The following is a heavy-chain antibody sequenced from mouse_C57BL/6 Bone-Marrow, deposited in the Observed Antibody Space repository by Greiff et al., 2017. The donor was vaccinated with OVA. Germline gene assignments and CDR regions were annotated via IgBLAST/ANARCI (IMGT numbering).Heavy chain of an antibody. J-gene: IGHJ3*01. D-gene: IGHD1-1*01. Sequence: EVKLMESGGGLVQPKGSLKLSCAASGFSFNTYAMNWVRQAPGKGLEWVARIRSKSNNYATYYADSVKDRFTISRDDSESMLYLQMNNLKTEDTARYYGGRQGLYGSSYGLAYWGQGTLVTVSA. CDR1: GFSFNTYA. V-gene: IGHV10-1*01. CDR3: GRQGLYGSSYGLAY. CDR2: IRSKSNNYAT.